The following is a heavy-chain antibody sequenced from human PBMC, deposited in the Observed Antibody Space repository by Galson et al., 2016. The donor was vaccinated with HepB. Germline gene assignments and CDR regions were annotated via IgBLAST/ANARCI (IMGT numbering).Heavy chain of an antibody. CDR3: ARVVPLSQLWGPIETYVWGKTFDY. V-gene: IGHV3-23*01. CDR2: ISGSGGST. Sequence: SLRLSCAVSGFDFDRFAMTWVRQAPGKGLEWVSGISGSGGSTYYAGSVRGRFTISRDNSQNTLFLQINSLRVEDTGLYYCARVVPLSQLWGPIETYVWGKTFDYWGQGTAITVSS. D-gene: IGHD3-16*01. CDR1: GFDFDRFA. J-gene: IGHJ4*02.